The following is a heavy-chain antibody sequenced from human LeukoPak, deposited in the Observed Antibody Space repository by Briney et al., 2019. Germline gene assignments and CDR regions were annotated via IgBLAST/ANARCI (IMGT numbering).Heavy chain of an antibody. CDR1: GGSISSSSYS. CDR3: ARYSSGWYSGNWFDP. J-gene: IGHJ5*02. V-gene: IGHV4-39*01. CDR2: IYYSGST. Sequence: SETLSLTCTVSGGSISSSSYSWGWIRQPPGKGLEWIGSIYYSGSTYYNPSLKSRVTISVDTSKNQFSLKLSSVTAADTAVYYCARYSSGWYSGNWFDPWGQGTLVTVSS. D-gene: IGHD6-19*01.